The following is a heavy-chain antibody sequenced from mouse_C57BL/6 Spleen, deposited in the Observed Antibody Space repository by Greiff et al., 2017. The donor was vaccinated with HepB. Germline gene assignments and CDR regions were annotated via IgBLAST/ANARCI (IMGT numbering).Heavy chain of an antibody. D-gene: IGHD2-3*01. CDR3: ASERLYDPGFAY. Sequence: EVQLQQSGPELVKPGASVKMSCKASGYTFTDYNMHWVKQSHGKSLEWIGYINPNNGGTSYNQKFKGKATLTVNKSFSTAYMELRSLTSEDSAVYYCASERLYDPGFAYWGQGTLVTVSA. V-gene: IGHV1-22*01. CDR1: GYTFTDYN. CDR2: INPNNGGT. J-gene: IGHJ3*01.